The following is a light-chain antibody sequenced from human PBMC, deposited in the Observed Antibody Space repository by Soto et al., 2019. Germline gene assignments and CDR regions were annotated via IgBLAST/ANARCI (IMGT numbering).Light chain of an antibody. CDR3: QTWGTGIAV. CDR2: LNSDGSH. CDR1: SGYSSYA. V-gene: IGLV4-69*01. J-gene: IGLJ7*01. Sequence: QPVLTQSPSASASLGASVQLTCTLSSGYSSYAIAWHQQQPEKGPRYLMKLNSDGSHSKGDGIPDRFSGSSSGAERYLTIASLQSEDEADYYCQTWGTGIAVFGGGTQLTVL.